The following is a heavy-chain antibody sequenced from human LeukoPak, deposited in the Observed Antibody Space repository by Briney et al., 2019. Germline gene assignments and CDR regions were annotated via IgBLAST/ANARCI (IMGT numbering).Heavy chain of an antibody. V-gene: IGHV4-59*01. CDR1: GGSISSYY. J-gene: IGHJ4*02. Sequence: SETLSLTCTVSGGSISSYYWRWIRQPPGKGLEWIGYIYYSGSTNYNPSLKGRVTISVETSKNQFSLKLSSVTAADTAVYYCATMGYCSGGSCPATDYFDYWGQGTLVTVSS. CDR3: ATMGYCSGGSCPATDYFDY. D-gene: IGHD2-15*01. CDR2: IYYSGST.